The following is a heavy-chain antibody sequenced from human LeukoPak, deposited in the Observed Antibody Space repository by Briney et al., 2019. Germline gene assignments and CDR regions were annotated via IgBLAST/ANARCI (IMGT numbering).Heavy chain of an antibody. D-gene: IGHD4-11*01. CDR2: INPNSGGT. CDR1: GYTFTGYY. V-gene: IGHV1-2*02. CDR3: AREFPNDHSTLPQGY. Sequence: ASVKVSCKASGYTFTGYYMHWVRQAPGQGLEWMGWINPNSGGTNYAQKFQGRVTMTRDTSISTAYMELSRLRSDDTAVYYCAREFPNDHSTLPQGYWGQGTLVTVSS. J-gene: IGHJ4*02.